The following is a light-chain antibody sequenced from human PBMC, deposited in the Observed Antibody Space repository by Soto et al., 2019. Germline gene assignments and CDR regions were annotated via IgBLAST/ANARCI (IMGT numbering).Light chain of an antibody. CDR1: NIGSDT. CDR3: LVWDSIGDNYV. Sequence: YELTQPPSVSVAPGETARITCGSNNIGSDTVHWYQQKPGQAPVVVVYDDSERPSGTPERISGSNSGDTATLTIRRVEAGDEADYYCLVWDSIGDNYVFGSGTKVTVL. J-gene: IGLJ1*01. CDR2: DDS. V-gene: IGLV3-21*02.